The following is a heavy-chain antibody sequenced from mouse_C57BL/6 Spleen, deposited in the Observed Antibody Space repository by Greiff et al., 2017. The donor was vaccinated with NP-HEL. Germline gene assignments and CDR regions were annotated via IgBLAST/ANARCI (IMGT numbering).Heavy chain of an antibody. J-gene: IGHJ2*01. CDR3: ASGTTVVAKRYFDY. D-gene: IGHD1-1*01. CDR1: GYTFTSYW. V-gene: IGHV1-52*01. CDR2: IDPTDSET. Sequence: QVQLQQPGAELVRPGSSVKLSCKASGYTFTSYWMHWVKQRPIQGLEWIGNIDPTDSETHYNQKFKDKATLTVDKSSSTAYMQLSSLTSEDSALYSGASGTTVVAKRYFDYWGQGTTLTVSS.